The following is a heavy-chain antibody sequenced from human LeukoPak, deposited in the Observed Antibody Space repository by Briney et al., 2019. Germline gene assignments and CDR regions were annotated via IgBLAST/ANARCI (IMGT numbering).Heavy chain of an antibody. CDR2: IIPILDIA. J-gene: IGHJ5*02. CDR3: ASYQSDYYGSGSYYIRFDP. CDR1: GGTFSSYA. V-gene: IGHV1-69*04. Sequence: ASVKVSCKASGGTFSSYAINWVRQAPGQGLEWMGRIIPILDIANYAQKFQGRVTITADKSTSTAYMELSSLRSEDTAVYYCASYQSDYYGSGSYYIRFDPWGQGTLDTVSS. D-gene: IGHD3-10*01.